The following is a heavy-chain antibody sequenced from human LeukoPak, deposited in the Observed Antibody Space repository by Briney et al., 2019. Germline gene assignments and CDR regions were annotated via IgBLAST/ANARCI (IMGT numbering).Heavy chain of an antibody. Sequence: GGSLRLSCAASGFTFSSYAMHWVRQAPGKGLEWVAVVSYDGTQKKYADSVKGRFTISRDNSKNTLYLQKDSLRVEDMAVYYCARSPVATAVNYWFDPWGQGTLVTVSS. CDR1: GFTFSSYA. CDR3: ARSPVATAVNYWFDP. CDR2: VSYDGTQK. V-gene: IGHV3-30*01. D-gene: IGHD2-21*01. J-gene: IGHJ5*02.